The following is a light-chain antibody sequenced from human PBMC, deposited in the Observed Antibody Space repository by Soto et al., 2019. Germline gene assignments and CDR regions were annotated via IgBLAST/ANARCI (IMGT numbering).Light chain of an antibody. J-gene: IGKJ1*01. CDR1: QGINRW. CDR2: DAS. CDR3: QQYNSDWT. Sequence: DIHITRAPSTLSASVLDRVTITVLDSQGINRWLAWHQQKAGKAPKLLIWDASSLESGVPSRFSGSGCGKELPLTISSLQPDDFVTYYIQQYNSDWTFGQGTKVDIK. V-gene: IGKV1-5*01.